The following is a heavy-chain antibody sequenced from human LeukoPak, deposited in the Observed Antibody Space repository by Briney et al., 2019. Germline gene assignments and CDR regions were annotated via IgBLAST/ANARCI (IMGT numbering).Heavy chain of an antibody. Sequence: GGSLRLSCAASGFTFSSYWMSWIRQAPGKGLEWVAIVKKDGSEKYYVDSMKGRFTISRDNAKNSLFLQMNSLRAEDTAIYYCTTDTWYSAGHWGQGTLVTVSS. CDR1: GFTFSSYW. CDR2: VKKDGSEK. J-gene: IGHJ4*02. V-gene: IGHV3-7*03. D-gene: IGHD2-15*01. CDR3: TTDTWYSAGH.